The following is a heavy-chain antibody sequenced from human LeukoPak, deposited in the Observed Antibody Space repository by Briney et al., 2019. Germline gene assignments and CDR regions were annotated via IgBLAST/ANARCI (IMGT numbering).Heavy chain of an antibody. V-gene: IGHV4-38-2*01. J-gene: IGHJ5*02. CDR2: IYYSGST. Sequence: PSETLSLTCAVSGYSISSGYYWGWIRQPPGKGLEWIGSIYYSGSTYYNPSLKSRVTISVDTSKNQFSLKLSSVTAADTAVYYCARQLYSSSWYLNWFDPWGQGTLVTVSS. D-gene: IGHD6-13*01. CDR1: GYSISSGYY. CDR3: ARQLYSSSWYLNWFDP.